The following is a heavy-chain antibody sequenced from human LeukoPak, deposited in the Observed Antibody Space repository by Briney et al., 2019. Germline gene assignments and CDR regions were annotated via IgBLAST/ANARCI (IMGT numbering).Heavy chain of an antibody. J-gene: IGHJ4*02. D-gene: IGHD3-9*01. V-gene: IGHV1-69*04. CDR3: ARVRYLTAPLMYYFDY. CDR1: GGTFSSYA. Sequence: ASVKVSCKASGGTFSSYAISWVRQAPGQGLEWMGRIIPILGIANYAQKFQGRVTITADKSTSTAYMELSSLRSEDTAVYYCARVRYLTAPLMYYFDYWGQGTLVTVSS. CDR2: IIPILGIA.